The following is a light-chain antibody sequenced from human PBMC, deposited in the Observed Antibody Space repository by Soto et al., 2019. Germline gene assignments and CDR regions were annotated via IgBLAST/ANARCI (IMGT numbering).Light chain of an antibody. V-gene: IGKV3-15*01. CDR2: DAS. Sequence: EVVLTQSPAILSVSPGERATLSCRASQSISRSLAWYQQKPGQAPRLLISDASTRATGIPARFSGSGSGTEFTLTISSLQSEDFAVYYCQQYNNWPPWTFGQGTKV. J-gene: IGKJ1*01. CDR3: QQYNNWPPWT. CDR1: QSISRS.